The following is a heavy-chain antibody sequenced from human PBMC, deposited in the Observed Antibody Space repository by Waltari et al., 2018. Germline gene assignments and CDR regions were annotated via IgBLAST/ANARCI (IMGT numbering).Heavy chain of an antibody. CDR1: GGSFSGYY. CDR3: ARRCVISRGGGSSYYYYYGMDV. D-gene: IGHD2-15*01. Sequence: QVQLQQWGAGLLKPSETLSLTCAVYGGSFSGYYWSWIRQPPGKGLEWIGEINHSGRTNYNQSLKSRVTTSLDTSTNQFSLKLSSVTAADTAVEYCARRCVISRGGGSSYYYYYGMDVWGQGTTVTVSS. J-gene: IGHJ6*02. V-gene: IGHV4-34*01. CDR2: INHSGRT.